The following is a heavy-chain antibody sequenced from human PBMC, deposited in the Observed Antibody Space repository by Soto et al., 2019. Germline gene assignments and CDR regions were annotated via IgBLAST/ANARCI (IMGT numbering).Heavy chain of an antibody. J-gene: IGHJ4*02. D-gene: IGHD6-13*01. CDR2: IRSKSNSYAT. Sequence: EVQLVESGGGLVQPGGSLKLSCAASGFTFSGSAMHWVRQASGKGLEWVGRIRSKSNSYATAYAASVKGRFTISRDDSKNTAYLQMDSLKTEDTAVYYCTGGRWYGGDWGQGTLVTVSS. CDR1: GFTFSGSA. V-gene: IGHV3-73*02. CDR3: TGGRWYGGD.